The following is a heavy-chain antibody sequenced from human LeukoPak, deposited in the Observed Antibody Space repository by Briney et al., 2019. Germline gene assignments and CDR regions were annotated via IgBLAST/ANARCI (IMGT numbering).Heavy chain of an antibody. CDR1: GGSVSSGSYY. D-gene: IGHD5-12*01. J-gene: IGHJ4*02. Sequence: PSETLSLTCTVSGGSVSSGSYYWSWIRQPPGKGLEWIGFIYYSGSTNYNPSLKSRVTMSVDTSKNQFSLKLSSVTAADTAVYYCASHYSGYNWGSDYWGQGTLVTVSS. V-gene: IGHV4-61*01. CDR2: IYYSGST. CDR3: ASHYSGYNWGSDY.